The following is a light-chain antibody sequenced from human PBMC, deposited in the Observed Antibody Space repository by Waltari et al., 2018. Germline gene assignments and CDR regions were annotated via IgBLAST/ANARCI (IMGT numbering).Light chain of an antibody. J-gene: IGKJ5*01. Sequence: DIVMTQSPASLAVSLGERDTINCKSSQSVLYSSNNKNYLAWYQQKPGQPPNLLIFWASTRESGVPDRFNGSGSGTDFTLTISSLQAEDVAVYYCQQYYSTPITFGQGTRLEI. V-gene: IGKV4-1*01. CDR2: WAS. CDR3: QQYYSTPIT. CDR1: QSVLYSSNNKNY.